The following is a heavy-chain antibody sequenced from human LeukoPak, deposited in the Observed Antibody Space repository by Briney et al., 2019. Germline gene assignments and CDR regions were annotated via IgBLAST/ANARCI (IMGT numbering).Heavy chain of an antibody. CDR3: ATPIAAAGPFDY. CDR1: GYTFTSYY. J-gene: IGHJ4*02. Sequence: ASVKVSCKASGYTFTSYYMHWLRQAPGQGLEWMGIINPSGGSTSYAQKFQGRVTMTRDTSTSTVYMELSSLRSEDTAVYYCATPIAAAGPFDYWGQGTLVTVSS. CDR2: INPSGGST. D-gene: IGHD6-13*01. V-gene: IGHV1-46*01.